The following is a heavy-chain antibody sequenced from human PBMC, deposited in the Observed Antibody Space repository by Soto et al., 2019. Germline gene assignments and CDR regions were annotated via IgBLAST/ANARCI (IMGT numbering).Heavy chain of an antibody. CDR3: AREAGPITRGRGDVDA. D-gene: IGHD3-10*01. Sequence: VQLVESGGGLVQPGRSLRLSCTASGFIFADYAMAWFRQSPGKGLERVGFIRAKAFSGTTEYAAAVEGRFTISRDDPTRIAYLQMNSLQAEDTAMYYSAREAGPITRGRGDVDAWGKGTTVTVSS. V-gene: IGHV3-49*03. J-gene: IGHJ6*03. CDR2: IRAKAFSGTT. CDR1: GFIFADYA.